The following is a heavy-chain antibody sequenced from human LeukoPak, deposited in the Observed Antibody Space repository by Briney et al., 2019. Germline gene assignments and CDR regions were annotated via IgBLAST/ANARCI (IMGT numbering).Heavy chain of an antibody. Sequence: PSETLSLTCTVPGGSISSYYWSWIRQPPGKGLEWIGYIYYSGSTNYNPSLKSRVTISVDTSKNQFSLKLSSVTAADTAVYYCARDRGWSGSYRHDAFDIWGQGTMVTVSS. J-gene: IGHJ3*02. CDR3: ARDRGWSGSYRHDAFDI. D-gene: IGHD1-26*01. CDR2: IYYSGST. V-gene: IGHV4-59*01. CDR1: GGSISSYY.